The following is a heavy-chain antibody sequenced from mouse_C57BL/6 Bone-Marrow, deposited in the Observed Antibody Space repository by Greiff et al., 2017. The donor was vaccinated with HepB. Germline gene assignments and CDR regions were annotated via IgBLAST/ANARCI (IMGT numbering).Heavy chain of an antibody. CDR1: GFTFSSYA. J-gene: IGHJ1*03. Sequence: EVKLEESGGGLVKPGGSLKLSCAASGFTFSSYAMSWVRQTPEKRLEWVATISDGGSYTYYPDNVKGRFTISRDNAKNNLYLQMSHLKSEDTAMYYCARDHRVDWYFDVWDTGTTVTVSS. CDR3: ARDHRVDWYFDV. CDR2: ISDGGSYT. V-gene: IGHV5-4*01.